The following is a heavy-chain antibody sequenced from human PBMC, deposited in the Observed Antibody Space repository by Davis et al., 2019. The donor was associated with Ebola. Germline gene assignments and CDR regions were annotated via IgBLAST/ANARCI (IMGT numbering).Heavy chain of an antibody. D-gene: IGHD2-15*01. CDR3: ARGPLDIVVVVAATPLDY. CDR2: ISSSGGST. CDR1: EFTFSSYT. J-gene: IGHJ4*02. V-gene: IGHV3-23*01. Sequence: GGSLRLSCAASEFTFSSYTMGWVRQAPGKGLEWVSGISSSGGSTYYADSVKGRFTISRDNAKNSLYLQMNSLRAEDTAVYYCARGPLDIVVVVAATPLDYWGQGTLVTVSS.